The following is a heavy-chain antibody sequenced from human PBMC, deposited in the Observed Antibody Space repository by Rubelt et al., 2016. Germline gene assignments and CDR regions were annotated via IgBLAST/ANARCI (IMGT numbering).Heavy chain of an antibody. CDR2: ITGDVGTI. J-gene: IGHJ4*02. D-gene: IGHD2-15*01. CDR1: GFTFSAYA. Sequence: EGQLAESGGGLVQPGGSLRLSCVASGFTFSAYAMVWVRQAPGKRLEWLSYITGDVGTIFYADSVKGRFTISRDNAKNSRFLQMNSLRDEDTAVYYCAKDRSRGHYYENWGQGTLVIVSS. V-gene: IGHV3-48*02. CDR3: AKDRSRGHYYEN.